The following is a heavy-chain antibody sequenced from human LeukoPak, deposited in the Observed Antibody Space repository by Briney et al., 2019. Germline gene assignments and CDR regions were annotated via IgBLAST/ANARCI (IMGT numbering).Heavy chain of an antibody. D-gene: IGHD2-21*02. Sequence: GGSLRLSCSASGFTFSSYAMSWARQAPGKGLEWVSSISLRGADANYADSVKGRFTISRDDSKNALYLQMSSLRAEDTAVYFCARRGCYGGNCYPCDYWGQGTLVTVSS. CDR3: ARRGCYGGNCYPCDY. CDR1: GFTFSSYA. CDR2: ISLRGADA. V-gene: IGHV3-23*01. J-gene: IGHJ4*02.